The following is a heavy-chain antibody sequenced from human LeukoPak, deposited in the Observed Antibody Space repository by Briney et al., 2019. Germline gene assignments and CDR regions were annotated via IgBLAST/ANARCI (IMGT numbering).Heavy chain of an antibody. CDR1: GGFISSSSYY. CDR2: IYYSGST. J-gene: IGHJ4*02. CDR3: ARKRGYYFDY. Sequence: SETLSLTCTVSGGFISSSSYYWDWIRQPPGKGLEWIGSIYYSGSTNYNSSLKSRVAISVDTSKNQFSLKLSSVTAADTAVFYCARKRGYYFDYWGQGTLVTVSS. V-gene: IGHV4-39*01. D-gene: IGHD3-16*01.